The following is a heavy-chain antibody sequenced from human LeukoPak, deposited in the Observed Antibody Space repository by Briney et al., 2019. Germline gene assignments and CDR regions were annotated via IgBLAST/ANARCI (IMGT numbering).Heavy chain of an antibody. CDR1: GFTFSDYY. D-gene: IGHD6-6*01. Sequence: GGSLRLSCAASGFTFSDYYMTWLSQAPGKGLEWLSYISNSGSTVFYADSVKGRFTVSRDNAKRSLYLQMSSLRAEDTAVYYCAREGRCSSSSGGGCFDYWGQGTLVTVSS. J-gene: IGHJ4*02. CDR3: AREGRCSSSSGGGCFDY. CDR2: ISNSGSTV. V-gene: IGHV3-11*01.